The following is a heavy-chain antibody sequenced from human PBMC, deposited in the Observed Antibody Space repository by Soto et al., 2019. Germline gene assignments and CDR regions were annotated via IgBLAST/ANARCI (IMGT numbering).Heavy chain of an antibody. Sequence: ASVKVSCKASGYTFTSYGISWVRQAPGQGLEWMGWISAYNGNTNYAQKLQGRVTMTTDTSTSTAYMELRSLRSDYTAVYYCARFGYSSSSGLGVLDYWGQGTLVTVSS. D-gene: IGHD6-6*01. CDR2: ISAYNGNT. CDR3: ARFGYSSSSGLGVLDY. J-gene: IGHJ4*02. CDR1: GYTFTSYG. V-gene: IGHV1-18*01.